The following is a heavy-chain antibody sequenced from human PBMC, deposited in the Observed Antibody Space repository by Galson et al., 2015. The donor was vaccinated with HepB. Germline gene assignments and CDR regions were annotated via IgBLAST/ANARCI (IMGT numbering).Heavy chain of an antibody. D-gene: IGHD3-16*01. J-gene: IGHJ5*02. CDR3: ARDADVHWGS. V-gene: IGHV3-7*01. Sequence: SLRLSCAASGFTFSTYWMSWVRQAPGKGLEWVANINEDGSKKYHVDSVKGRFTISRDNAKNSLYLQMNSLRAEDTAVYYCARDADVHWGSWGQGTLIRVSS. CDR1: GFTFSTYW. CDR2: INEDGSKK.